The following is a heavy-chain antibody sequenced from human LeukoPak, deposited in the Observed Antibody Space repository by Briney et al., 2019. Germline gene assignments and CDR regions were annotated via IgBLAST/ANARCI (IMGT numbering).Heavy chain of an antibody. CDR1: GGTFSSYA. Sequence: SVKVSSKASGGTFSSYAISWVRQAPGQGLEWMGRIIPIFGTANYAQKFQGRVTITTDESTSTAYMELSSLRSEDTAVYYCASVNWGSSAYFDYWGQGTLVTVSS. CDR3: ASVNWGSSAYFDY. CDR2: IIPIFGTA. D-gene: IGHD7-27*01. J-gene: IGHJ4*02. V-gene: IGHV1-69*05.